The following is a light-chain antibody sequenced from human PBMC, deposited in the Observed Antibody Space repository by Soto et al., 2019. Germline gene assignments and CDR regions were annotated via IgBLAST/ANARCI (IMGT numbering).Light chain of an antibody. J-gene: IGKJ3*01. Sequence: DIEMTQSPSSLSASVGDRVTITCRASQSISTSLNWYQQKPGKAPKFLIFAASSLQSGVPSRFSGGGSGTDFTLTISSLQPEDFATYYCQQSYETPFTFGPGTKVDNK. CDR3: QQSYETPFT. CDR1: QSISTS. V-gene: IGKV1-39*01. CDR2: AAS.